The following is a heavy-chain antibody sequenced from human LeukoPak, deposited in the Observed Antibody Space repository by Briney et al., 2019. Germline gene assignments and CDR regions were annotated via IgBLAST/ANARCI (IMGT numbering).Heavy chain of an antibody. CDR2: IKSKTDGGTT. CDR3: TTGEGYLIDY. D-gene: IGHD6-13*01. CDR1: GFTFSNAW. Sequence: GALRLSCAASGFTFSNAWVSWVRQAPGKGLEWVGRIKSKTDGGTTDYAAPVKGRFTISRDDSKNTLYLQMNSLKTEDTAVYYCTTGEGYLIDYWGQGTLVTVSS. J-gene: IGHJ4*02. V-gene: IGHV3-15*01.